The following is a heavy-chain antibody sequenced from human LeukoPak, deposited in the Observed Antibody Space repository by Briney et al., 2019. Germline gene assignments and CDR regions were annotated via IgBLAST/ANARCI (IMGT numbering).Heavy chain of an antibody. CDR3: ARDMGVGSYDAFDI. D-gene: IGHD1-26*01. Sequence: LRLSCAASGFTFSSYEMNWVRQHPGKGLEWIGYIYYSGSTYYNPSLKSRVTISVDTSKNQFSLKLSSVTAADTAVYYCARDMGVGSYDAFDIWGQGTMVTVSS. V-gene: IGHV4-59*01. J-gene: IGHJ3*02. CDR2: IYYSGST. CDR1: GFTFSSYE.